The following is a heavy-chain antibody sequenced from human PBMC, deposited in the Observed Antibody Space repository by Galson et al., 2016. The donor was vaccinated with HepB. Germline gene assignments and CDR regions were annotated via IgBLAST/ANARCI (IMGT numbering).Heavy chain of an antibody. CDR1: GYAFTNYY. CDR3: ARGRTAILRFLENDAFDI. CDR2: INPNGGGT. Sequence: SVKVSCKASGYAFTNYYIHWVRQAPGQGLEWMGIINPNGGGTSYAQKFQGRVTMTTDTSTSTVYMELSIPRSEDTAVYYCARGRTAILRFLENDAFDIWGQGTMVTVSS. V-gene: IGHV1-46*01. J-gene: IGHJ3*02. D-gene: IGHD3-3*01.